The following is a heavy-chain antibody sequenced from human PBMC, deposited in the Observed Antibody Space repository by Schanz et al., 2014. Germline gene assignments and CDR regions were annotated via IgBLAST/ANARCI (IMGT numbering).Heavy chain of an antibody. CDR2: ISSSSSTR. CDR1: GFTFSIYA. CDR3: LAPDYGMDV. J-gene: IGHJ6*02. Sequence: EVQLLESGGGLVQPGGSLRLSCSASGFTFSIYAMHWVRQAPGKGLEWVSYISSSSSTRYYADSVKGRFTISRDNAKNSLFLQMNSLRAEDTAVYYCLAPDYGMDVWGQGTTVTVSS. V-gene: IGHV3-48*01.